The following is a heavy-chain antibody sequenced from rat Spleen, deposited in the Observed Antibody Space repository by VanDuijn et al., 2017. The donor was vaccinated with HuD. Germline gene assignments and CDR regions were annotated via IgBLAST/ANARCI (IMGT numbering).Heavy chain of an antibody. J-gene: IGHJ4*01. CDR1: GFTFSNYG. Sequence: EVQLVESGGGLVQPGRSLKLSCAASGFTFSNYGMAWVRQAPTKGLEWVATISYDGSSTYYRDSVKGRFTISRDNAKSTLYLQMDSLRSEDTATYYCARHGAAILVMDAWGQGASVTVSS. CDR3: ARHGAAILVMDA. CDR2: ISYDGSST. D-gene: IGHD1-2*01. V-gene: IGHV5-29*01.